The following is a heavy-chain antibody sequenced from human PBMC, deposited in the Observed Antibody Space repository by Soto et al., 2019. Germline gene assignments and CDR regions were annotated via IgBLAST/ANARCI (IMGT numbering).Heavy chain of an antibody. CDR1: GFTFSSYA. CDR2: ISYDGSNK. D-gene: IGHD2-2*01. J-gene: IGHJ4*02. Sequence: PGGLLRLSCAASGFTFSSYAMHWVRQAPGKGLEWVAVISYDGSNKYYADSVKGRFTISRDNSKNTLYLQMNSLRAEDTAVYYCARGPSSLTRFDYWGQGTLVTVSS. CDR3: ARGPSSLTRFDY. V-gene: IGHV3-30-3*01.